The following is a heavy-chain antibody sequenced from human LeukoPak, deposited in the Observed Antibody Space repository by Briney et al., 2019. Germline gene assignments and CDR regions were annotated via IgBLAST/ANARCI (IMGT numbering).Heavy chain of an antibody. Sequence: ASVKVSCKASGYTFTGYYLFWVRQAPGQGLEWMGWINPNSGATKYAQNFQGRVTLTSDTSIRTTYMELSSLRSDDTAVYYCARGERYSYGDNHYPDLGFWGQGTPVTVSS. V-gene: IGHV1-2*02. CDR1: GYTFTGYY. CDR2: INPNSGAT. CDR3: ARGERYSYGDNHYPDLGF. D-gene: IGHD4/OR15-4a*01. J-gene: IGHJ4*02.